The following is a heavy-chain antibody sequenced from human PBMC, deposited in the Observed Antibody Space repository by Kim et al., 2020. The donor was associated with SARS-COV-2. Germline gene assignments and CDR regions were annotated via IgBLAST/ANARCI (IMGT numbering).Heavy chain of an antibody. CDR3: ASLGYLTGYYNGDWFDP. J-gene: IGHJ5*02. CDR2: IYYSGST. D-gene: IGHD3-9*01. Sequence: SETLSLTCTCSGVSIISYYWSWIRQPPGKGLEWIGYIYYSGSTNYNPSLKSRVTISVDTSKNQFSLKLSSVTAADTAVYYCASLGYLTGYYNGDWFDPWGQGTLVTVSS. CDR1: GVSIISYY. V-gene: IGHV4-59*13.